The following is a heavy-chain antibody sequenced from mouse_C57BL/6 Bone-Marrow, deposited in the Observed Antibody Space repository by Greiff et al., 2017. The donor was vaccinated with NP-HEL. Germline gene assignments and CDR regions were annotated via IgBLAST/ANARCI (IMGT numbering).Heavy chain of an antibody. CDR1: GYTFTSYW. CDR2: IDPSDSYT. J-gene: IGHJ2*01. D-gene: IGHD2-3*01. CDR3: ARVGWLLDFDY. Sequence: QVQLQQPGAELVRPGTSVKLSCKASGYTFTSYWMHWVKQRPGQGLEWIGVIDPSDSYTNYNQKFKGKATLTVDTSSSTAYMQLSSLTSEDSAVYYCARVGWLLDFDYWGQGTTLTVSS. V-gene: IGHV1-59*01.